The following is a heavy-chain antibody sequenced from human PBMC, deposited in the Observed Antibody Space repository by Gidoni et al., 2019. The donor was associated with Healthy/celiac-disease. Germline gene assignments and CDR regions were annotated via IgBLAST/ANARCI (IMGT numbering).Heavy chain of an antibody. CDR2: IGGSGVST. V-gene: IGHV3-23*04. J-gene: IGHJ4*02. CDR3: AKSFLYGGKALLDY. D-gene: IGHD2-15*01. CDR1: GFTFSSYA. Sequence: EVQLVESGGGLVQPGGSLRLSCAASGFTFSSYAMSWVRQAPGKGLEWVSAIGGSGVSTYYADSVKGRFTISRDNSKNTLYLQMNSLRAEDTAVYYCAKSFLYGGKALLDYWGQGTLVTVSS.